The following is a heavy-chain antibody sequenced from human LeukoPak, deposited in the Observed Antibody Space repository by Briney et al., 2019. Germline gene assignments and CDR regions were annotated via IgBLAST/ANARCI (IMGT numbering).Heavy chain of an antibody. CDR1: GGSISSGSYY. V-gene: IGHV4-61*02. CDR3: ASQDCGWFDP. CDR2: IYTSGST. J-gene: IGHJ5*02. D-gene: IGHD2-21*02. Sequence: SQTLSLTCTVSGGSISSGSYYWSWIRQPAGRGLEWIGRIYTSGSTNYNPSLKSRVTISVDTFKNQFSLKLSSVTAADTAVYYCASQDCGWFDPWGQGTLVTVSS.